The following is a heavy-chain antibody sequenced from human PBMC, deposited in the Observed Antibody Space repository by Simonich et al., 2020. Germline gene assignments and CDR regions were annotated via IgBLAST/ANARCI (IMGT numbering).Heavy chain of an antibody. Sequence: QVQLQQWGAGLLKPSETLSLTCAVYGGSFSGYYWSWIRQPPGKGLEWVGEINHRGITNYNQSLKSRVTISVDTSKNQFSRKLSSVTAADTAVYYCARGKGWKNAFDIWGQGTMVTVSS. CDR2: INHRGIT. V-gene: IGHV4-34*01. CDR3: ARGKGWKNAFDI. J-gene: IGHJ3*02. CDR1: GGSFSGYY. D-gene: IGHD1-1*01.